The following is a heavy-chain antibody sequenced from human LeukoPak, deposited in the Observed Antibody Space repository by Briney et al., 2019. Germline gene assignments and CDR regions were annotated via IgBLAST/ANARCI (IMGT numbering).Heavy chain of an antibody. CDR3: AKGYYYGSGSYYTPYNWFDP. CDR2: INHSGST. V-gene: IGHV4-34*01. J-gene: IGHJ5*02. CDR1: GGSFSGYY. Sequence: PSETQSLTCAVYGGSFSGYYWSWIRQPPGKGLEWIGEINHSGSTNYNPSLKSRVTISVDTSKNQFSLKLSSVTAADTAVYYCAKGYYYGSGSYYTPYNWFDPWGQGTLVTVSS. D-gene: IGHD3-10*01.